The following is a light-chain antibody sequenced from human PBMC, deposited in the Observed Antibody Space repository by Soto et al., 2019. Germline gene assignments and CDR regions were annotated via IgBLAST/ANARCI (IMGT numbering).Light chain of an antibody. CDR1: ESVTSNQ. Sequence: EIVLTQSPGTLSLSPGERATLSCRASESVTSNQLAWYQQKPGQAPRLLIYGAFIRASGIPDRFSGSGSGTDFTLTISALEPEDFSVYYCQRYGTSRGTFGQGTKLDIK. CDR2: GAF. J-gene: IGKJ2*01. CDR3: QRYGTSRGT. V-gene: IGKV3-20*01.